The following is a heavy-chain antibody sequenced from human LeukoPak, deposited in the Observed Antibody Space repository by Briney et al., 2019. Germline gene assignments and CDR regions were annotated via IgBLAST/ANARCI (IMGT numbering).Heavy chain of an antibody. V-gene: IGHV3-23*01. Sequence: PGGSLRLSCAASGFTFSSYAMSWVRQAPGKGLEWVSAISGSGGSTYYADSVKGRFTISRDNSKNTLYLQMNSLRAEDTAVYYCAKGFTPKYYYGSGSYTYRFDYWGQGTLVTVSS. J-gene: IGHJ4*02. CDR1: GFTFSSYA. CDR3: AKGFTPKYYYGSGSYTYRFDY. D-gene: IGHD3-10*01. CDR2: ISGSGGST.